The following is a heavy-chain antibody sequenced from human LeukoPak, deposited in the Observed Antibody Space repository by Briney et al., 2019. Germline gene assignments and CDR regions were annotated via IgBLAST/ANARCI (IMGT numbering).Heavy chain of an antibody. CDR2: ISSSGSTI. D-gene: IGHD3-16*02. J-gene: IGHJ4*02. Sequence: GGSLRLSCAASGFTFSSYEMNWVRQAPGKGLEWVSYISSSGSTIYYADSVKGRFTISRDNAKNSLYLQMNSLRAEDTAVYYCARGDWGSYRPPFDYWGQGTLVTVSS. CDR3: ARGDWGSYRPPFDY. CDR1: GFTFSSYE. V-gene: IGHV3-48*03.